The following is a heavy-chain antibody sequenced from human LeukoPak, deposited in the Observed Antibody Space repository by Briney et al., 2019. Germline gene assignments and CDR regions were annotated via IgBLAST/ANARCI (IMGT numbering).Heavy chain of an antibody. CDR1: GYTFTDNY. V-gene: IGHV1-2*02. D-gene: IGHD4-17*01. Sequence: ASVKVSCKASGYTFTDNYINWVRQAPGQGLEWMGWINPNSGDTNYAQKFQGRVTMTSDTSNSTAYMELSRLRSDDTAVYYCARGQTTVTTYYWGQGTLVTVSS. J-gene: IGHJ4*02. CDR2: INPNSGDT. CDR3: ARGQTTVTTYY.